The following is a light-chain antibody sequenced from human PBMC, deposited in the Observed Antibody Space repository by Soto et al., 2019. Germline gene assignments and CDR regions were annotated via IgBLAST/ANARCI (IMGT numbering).Light chain of an antibody. J-gene: IGKJ3*01. V-gene: IGKV3-15*01. CDR1: QSVSSN. CDR3: QYYSHRPPFT. CDR2: GAS. Sequence: EIVMTQSPATLSVSPGERATLSCRASQSVSSNLAWYQQKPGQAPRLLIYGASTRATGIPARFSGSGSGTEFTLTISSLQSADFAVYYCQYYSHRPPFTFGPGTKVDIK.